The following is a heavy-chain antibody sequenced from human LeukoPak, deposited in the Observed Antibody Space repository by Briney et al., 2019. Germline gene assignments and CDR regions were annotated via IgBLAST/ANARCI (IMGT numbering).Heavy chain of an antibody. CDR3: ASKLTTGY. J-gene: IGHJ4*02. V-gene: IGHV3-66*01. Sequence: GGSLRLSCVVSGLTVSSNYMSWVRQAPGKGLEWVSVIYSGGTTNYADSVEGRFIVYRDNSKNTLYLQMNSLRAEDTAVYYCASKLTTGYWGQGTLVTVSS. CDR1: GLTVSSNY. D-gene: IGHD4-17*01. CDR2: IYSGGTT.